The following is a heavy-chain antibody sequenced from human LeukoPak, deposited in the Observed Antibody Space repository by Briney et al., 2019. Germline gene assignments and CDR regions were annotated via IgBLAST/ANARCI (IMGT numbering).Heavy chain of an antibody. D-gene: IGHD2-15*01. J-gene: IGHJ3*01. Sequence: PGGSLRLSCAASGFTFSSFWMSWVRQVPGKGLEWVANMKQDGSEKYYVDSVKGRFTISRDNAKNSLYLQMNSLRAEDTAVYYGARVGTYCSGGSCHGDDAFDVWGQGTMVTVSS. CDR2: MKQDGSEK. CDR1: GFTFSSFW. CDR3: ARVGTYCSGGSCHGDDAFDV. V-gene: IGHV3-7*02.